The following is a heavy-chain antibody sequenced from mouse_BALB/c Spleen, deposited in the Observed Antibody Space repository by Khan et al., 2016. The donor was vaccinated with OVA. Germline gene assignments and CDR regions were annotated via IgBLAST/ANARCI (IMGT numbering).Heavy chain of an antibody. J-gene: IGHJ3*01. Sequence: QVQLKESGAELAKPGASVKMSCKASGYIFTSYWMHWVKQRPGQGLEWIGYINPATDYTEYNQKFKNKATLTADKSSSTAYMQLSSLTSEDSAVYYCVSQGSSSAWFTYWGEGTPVTVSA. CDR3: VSQGSSSAWFTY. CDR2: INPATDYT. V-gene: IGHV1-7*01. D-gene: IGHD1-1*01. CDR1: GYIFTSYW.